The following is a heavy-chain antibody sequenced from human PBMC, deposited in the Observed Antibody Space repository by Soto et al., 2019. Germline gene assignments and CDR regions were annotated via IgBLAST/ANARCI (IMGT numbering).Heavy chain of an antibody. D-gene: IGHD4-17*01. CDR1: GGSICSYY. V-gene: IGHV4-4*07. J-gene: IGHJ4*02. Sequence: QVRLQESGPRLVKPSETLSLTCTVSGGSICSYYWTWIRQPAGKGLEWIGRIYTSGSTNYNPSLKSRVTMSVDTSKSQFSLKLSSVTAADTALYYCARERANFGDLDYWGQGALVTVSS. CDR2: IYTSGST. CDR3: ARERANFGDLDY.